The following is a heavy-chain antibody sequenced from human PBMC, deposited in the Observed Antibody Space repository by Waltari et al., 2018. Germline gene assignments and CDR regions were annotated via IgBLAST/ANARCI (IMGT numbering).Heavy chain of an antibody. CDR2: INHSGST. V-gene: IGHV4-34*01. J-gene: IGHJ5*02. D-gene: IGHD6-13*01. CDR3: ARGLLRIYRRLSTGSSYDP. CDR1: GGSFSGYY. Sequence: QVQLQQWGAGLLKPSETLSLTCAVYGGSFSGYYWSWIRQPPGKGLEWIGEINHSGSTNYNPSLKSRVTISVDTSKNQFSLKLSSVTAADTAVYYCARGLLRIYRRLSTGSSYDPWGQGTLVTVSS.